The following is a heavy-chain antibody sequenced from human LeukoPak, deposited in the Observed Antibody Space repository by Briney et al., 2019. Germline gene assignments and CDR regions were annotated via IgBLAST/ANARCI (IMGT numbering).Heavy chain of an antibody. CDR3: TTSMIEYYFDY. D-gene: IGHD3-22*01. Sequence: GGSLRLSSAASGFTFSNAWMSWVRQAPGKGLEWVGRIKSKTDGGTTDYAAPVKGRFTISRDDSKNTLYLQMNSLKTEDTAVYYCTTSMIEYYFDYWGQGTLVTVSS. J-gene: IGHJ4*02. CDR1: GFTFSNAW. V-gene: IGHV3-15*01. CDR2: IKSKTDGGTT.